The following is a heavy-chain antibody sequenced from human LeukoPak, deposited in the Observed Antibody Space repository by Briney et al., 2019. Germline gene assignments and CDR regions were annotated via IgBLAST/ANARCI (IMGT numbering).Heavy chain of an antibody. CDR3: ARHRVAAAGTNWYFDL. D-gene: IGHD6-13*01. J-gene: IGHJ2*01. V-gene: IGHV4-38-2*01. CDR2: IYHSGST. CDR1: DYPLSSGYY. Sequence: SETLSLTCVVSDYPLSSGYYWGWIRQPPGKGLEWIGSIYHSGSTYYNPSLKSRVTISVHTSKNQFSLKLSSVTAADTAVYYCARHRVAAAGTNWYFDLWGRGTLVTVSS.